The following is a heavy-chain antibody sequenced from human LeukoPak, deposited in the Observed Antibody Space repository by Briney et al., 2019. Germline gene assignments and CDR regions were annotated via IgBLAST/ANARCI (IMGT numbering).Heavy chain of an antibody. Sequence: GASVKVSCKASGYTFIGYYMHWVRQAPGQGLEWMGWINPNSGGTNYAQKFQGRVTMTRDTSISTACMELSRLRSDDTAVYYCARADYDFWSGYYDYYGMDVWGQGTTVTVSS. CDR1: GYTFIGYY. J-gene: IGHJ6*02. V-gene: IGHV1-2*02. D-gene: IGHD3-3*01. CDR3: ARADYDFWSGYYDYYGMDV. CDR2: INPNSGGT.